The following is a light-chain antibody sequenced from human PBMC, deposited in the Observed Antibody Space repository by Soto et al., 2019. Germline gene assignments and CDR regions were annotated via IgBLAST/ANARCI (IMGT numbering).Light chain of an antibody. CDR1: QSVKSSY. J-gene: IGKJ1*01. Sequence: IVLTQSPGTLSLSPGERATLPCRASQSVKSSYLAWYQHKPGQAPRLLIYGTSSRATGIPDRFSGSGSGTDFTLTISSLQPEDFATYYCLQEHDDSWTFGQGTKVDIK. CDR2: GTS. CDR3: LQEHDDSWT. V-gene: IGKV3-20*01.